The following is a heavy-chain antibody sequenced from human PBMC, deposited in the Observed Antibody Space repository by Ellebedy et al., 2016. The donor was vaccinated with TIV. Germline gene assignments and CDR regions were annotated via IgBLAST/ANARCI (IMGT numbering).Heavy chain of an antibody. CDR2: IYYSGST. CDR3: ARDRAPRSENWFDP. Sequence: MPGGSLRLSCTVSGGSISSYYWSWIRQPPGKGLEWIGYIYYSGSTNYNPSLKSRVTISVDTSKNQFSLKLSSVTAADTAVYYCARDRAPRSENWFDPWGQGTLVTVSS. D-gene: IGHD3-10*01. V-gene: IGHV4-59*01. J-gene: IGHJ5*02. CDR1: GGSISSYY.